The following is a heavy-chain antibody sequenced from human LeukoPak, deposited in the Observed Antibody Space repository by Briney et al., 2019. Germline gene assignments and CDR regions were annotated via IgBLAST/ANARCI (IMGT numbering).Heavy chain of an antibody. Sequence: ASVKVSCKVSGYTLTELSMHWVRQAPGKGLEWMGGFDPEDGETIYAQKFQGRVTMTEDTSTDIAYMELSSLRSEDTAVYYCATDLCGGDCYPTHWGQGTLVTVSS. J-gene: IGHJ4*02. V-gene: IGHV1-24*01. CDR3: ATDLCGGDCYPTH. D-gene: IGHD2-21*02. CDR1: GYTLTELS. CDR2: FDPEDGET.